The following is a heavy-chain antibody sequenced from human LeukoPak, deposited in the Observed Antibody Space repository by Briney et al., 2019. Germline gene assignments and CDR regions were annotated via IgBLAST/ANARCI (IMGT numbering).Heavy chain of an antibody. CDR3: ATTQEQEMATGGFDY. V-gene: IGHV1-69*06. J-gene: IGHJ4*02. D-gene: IGHD5-24*01. CDR2: IIPIFGTA. Sequence: ASVKVSCKASGGTFSSYAISWVRQAPGQGLEWMGGIIPIFGTANYAQKFQGRVTITADKSTSTAYMELSSLRSEDTAVYYCATTQEQEMATGGFDYWGQGTLVTVSS. CDR1: GGTFSSYA.